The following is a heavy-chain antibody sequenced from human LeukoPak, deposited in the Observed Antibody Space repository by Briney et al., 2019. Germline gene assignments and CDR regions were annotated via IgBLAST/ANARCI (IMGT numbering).Heavy chain of an antibody. CDR1: GYTFTSYD. CDR3: ARRKRAVAGMAFDY. Sequence: ASVKVSCKASGYTFTSYDISWVRQATGQGLEWMGWMNPNSGNTGYAQKFQGRVTMTRNTSISTAYMELSSLRSEDTAVYYCARRKRAVAGMAFDYWGQGTLVTVSS. V-gene: IGHV1-8*01. CDR2: MNPNSGNT. D-gene: IGHD6-19*01. J-gene: IGHJ4*02.